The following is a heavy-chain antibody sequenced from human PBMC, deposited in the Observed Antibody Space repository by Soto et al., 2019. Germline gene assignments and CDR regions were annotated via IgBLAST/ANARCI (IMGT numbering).Heavy chain of an antibody. CDR2: IYTAGGT. V-gene: IGHV3-53*01. J-gene: IGHJ5*02. D-gene: IGHD1-1*01. CDR3: ARDLQLAKGAFEP. CDR1: GFTVSNTY. Sequence: PGGSLRLSCAASGFTVSNTYMTWVRQPPGKGLECVSVIYTAGGTNYADSVKGRFIISRDNSKNTLYLQMNSLRAEDTAVYYCARDLQLAKGAFEPWGQGTLVTVSS.